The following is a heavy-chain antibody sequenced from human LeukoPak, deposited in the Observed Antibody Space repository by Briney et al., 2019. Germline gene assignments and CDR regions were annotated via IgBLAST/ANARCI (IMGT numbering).Heavy chain of an antibody. D-gene: IGHD3-22*01. CDR1: GFTFSSYG. V-gene: IGHV3-30*02. Sequence: GSLRLSCAASGFTFSSYGMHWVRQAPGKGLEWVAFIRYDGSNKYYADSVKGRFTISRDNSKNTLYLQMNSLRAEDTAVYYCAKGHLVLNYDSSGSIDYWGQGTLVTVSS. J-gene: IGHJ4*02. CDR2: IRYDGSNK. CDR3: AKGHLVLNYDSSGSIDY.